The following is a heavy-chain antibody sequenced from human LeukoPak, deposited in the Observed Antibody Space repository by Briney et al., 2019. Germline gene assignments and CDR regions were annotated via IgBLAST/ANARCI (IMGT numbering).Heavy chain of an antibody. J-gene: IGHJ6*03. CDR3: AREIRSGYYYYMDV. V-gene: IGHV1-2*06. CDR1: GYTFTGYY. CDR2: INPNSGGT. Sequence: ASVKVSCKASGYTFTGYYMHWVRQAPGQGLEWMGRINPNSGGTNYAQKFQGRVTMTRDTSISTAYMELSRLRYDDTAVYYCAREIRSGYYYYMDVWGKGTTVTVSS.